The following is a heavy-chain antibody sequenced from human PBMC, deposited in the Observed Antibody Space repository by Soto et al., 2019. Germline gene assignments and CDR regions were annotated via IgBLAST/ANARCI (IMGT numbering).Heavy chain of an antibody. J-gene: IGHJ6*02. CDR2: LKSDGRDT. CDR1: GFSFNDNW. Sequence: PGGSLRLSCAASGFSFNDNWMHWVRQVPGKGMMWVSRLKSDGRDTIYADSVKGRFTDSRDSAKNTLYLQMNSLRVEDTAVYYCVREMPVPIMVGYYYCSVLDAWGQGPTVTVSS. V-gene: IGHV3-74*01. CDR3: VREMPVPIMVGYYYCSVLDA. D-gene: IGHD3-10*01.